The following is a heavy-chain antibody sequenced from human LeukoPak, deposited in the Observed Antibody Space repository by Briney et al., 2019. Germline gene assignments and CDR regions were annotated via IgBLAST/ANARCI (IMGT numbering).Heavy chain of an antibody. V-gene: IGHV3-23*01. J-gene: IGHJ4*02. CDR3: AKDLSLRSSDWYPGFDS. CDR1: GFPFRSYA. D-gene: IGHD6-19*01. Sequence: GGSLRLSCAASGFPFRSYAMSWVRQAPGKGLEWISVISESGGRTYYADSVKGRFTISTDNSKNTLYLQMNSLRAEDTAVYYCAKDLSLRSSDWYPGFDSWGQGTLVTVSP. CDR2: ISESGGRT.